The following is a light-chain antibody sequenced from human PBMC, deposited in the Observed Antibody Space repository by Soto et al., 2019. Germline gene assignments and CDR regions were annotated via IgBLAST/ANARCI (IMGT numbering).Light chain of an antibody. CDR2: DVS. V-gene: IGLV2-14*01. J-gene: IGLJ1*01. CDR1: SSDVGGYEF. Sequence: QSLLTKPASVSGSPGQSITISCPRTSSDVGGYEFVSWYQQHPDNAPKLIIYDVSDRPSGESSRFSGSKSANTASLTISGLQAEDEADYYCSSYTSSGTYVFGTGTKVTVL. CDR3: SSYTSSGTYV.